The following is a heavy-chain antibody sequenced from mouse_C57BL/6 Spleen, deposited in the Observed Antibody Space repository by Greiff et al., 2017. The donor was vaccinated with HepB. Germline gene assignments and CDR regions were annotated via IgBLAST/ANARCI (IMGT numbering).Heavy chain of an antibody. V-gene: IGHV1-72*01. CDR1: GYTFTSYW. CDR3: ERSEIAAETYGGYFDY. D-gene: IGHD1-1*01. Sequence: QVQLKQPGAELVKPGASVKLSCKASGYTFTSYWMHWVKQRPGRGLEWIGRIDPNSGGTNYNENFKSKATLTVAKPSSTSYMQLSSLTTEDSAVYSGERSEIAAETYGGYFDYWGQGTTLTVSS. CDR2: IDPNSGGT. J-gene: IGHJ2*01.